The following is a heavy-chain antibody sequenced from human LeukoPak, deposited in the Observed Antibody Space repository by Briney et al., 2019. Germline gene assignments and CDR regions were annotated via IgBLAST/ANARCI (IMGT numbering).Heavy chain of an antibody. V-gene: IGHV3-7*01. Sequence: GGSLRLSCAASGFSFSSYWMSWVRQAPGKGLEWVANINQDGSETYYVGSVRGRFTISRDNAKNSLYLQMNSLRAEDTAVYYCAGGQGWHFDLWGRGTLITVSS. CDR2: INQDGSET. CDR3: AGGQGWHFDL. D-gene: IGHD2-15*01. CDR1: GFSFSSYW. J-gene: IGHJ2*01.